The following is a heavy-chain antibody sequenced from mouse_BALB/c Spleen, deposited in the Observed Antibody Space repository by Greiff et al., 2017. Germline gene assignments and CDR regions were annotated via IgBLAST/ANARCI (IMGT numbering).Heavy chain of an antibody. CDR2: ISYDGSN. CDR1: GYSITSGYY. Sequence: EVQLVESGPGLVKPSQSLSLTCSVTGYSITSGYYWNWIRQFPGNKLEWMGYISYDGSNNYNPSLKNRISITRDTSKNQFFLKLNSVTTEDTATYYCAREGNYGENYWGQGTTLTVSS. CDR3: AREGNYGENY. V-gene: IGHV3-6*02. J-gene: IGHJ2*01. D-gene: IGHD2-1*01.